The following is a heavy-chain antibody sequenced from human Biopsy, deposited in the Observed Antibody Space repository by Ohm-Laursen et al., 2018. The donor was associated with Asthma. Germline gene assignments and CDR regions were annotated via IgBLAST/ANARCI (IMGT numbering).Heavy chain of an antibody. CDR1: GYTFNSAG. Sequence: ASVKVSCKTSGYTFNSAGITWVRRAPGQGLEWMGWISVYNGNTKVAQKLQDRVTMITDTSTSTAYMELRSLRRDDTAVYFCARAVDYSHYYGIDVWGQGTTVTVS. V-gene: IGHV1-18*01. J-gene: IGHJ6*02. CDR2: ISVYNGNT. CDR3: ARAVDYSHYYGIDV. D-gene: IGHD3-10*01.